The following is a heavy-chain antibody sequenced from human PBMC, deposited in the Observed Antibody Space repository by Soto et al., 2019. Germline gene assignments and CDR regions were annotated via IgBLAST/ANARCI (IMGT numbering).Heavy chain of an antibody. CDR1: RGSISSSSYY. D-gene: IGHD5-18*01. CDR3: ACIFSGGYGYGFYYYGMDV. CDR2: IYYSGST. Sequence: SETLSLTCTVPRGSISSSSYYWGWIRQPPGKGLEWIGSIYYSGSTYYNPSLKSRVTISVDTSKNQFSLKLSSVTAADTAVYYCACIFSGGYGYGFYYYGMDVWGQGTTVT. J-gene: IGHJ6*02. V-gene: IGHV4-39*01.